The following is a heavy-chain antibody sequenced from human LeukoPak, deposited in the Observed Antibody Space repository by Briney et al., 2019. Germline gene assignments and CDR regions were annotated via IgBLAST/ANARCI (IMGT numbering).Heavy chain of an antibody. CDR2: ISGSGSYI. D-gene: IGHD3-22*01. J-gene: IGHJ4*02. CDR1: GITFSAYT. Sequence: GGSLRLSCAASGITFSAYTMNWVRQAPGKGLEWVSSISGSGSYIFYADSVKGRFTISRDNAKNSLYLQMNGLRAEDTAVYYCASDRSLIASLYYFDNWGQGTLVTVSS. CDR3: ASDRSLIASLYYFDN. V-gene: IGHV3-21*01.